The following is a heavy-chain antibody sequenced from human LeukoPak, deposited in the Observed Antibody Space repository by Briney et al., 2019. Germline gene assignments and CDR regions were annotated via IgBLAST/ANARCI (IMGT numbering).Heavy chain of an antibody. CDR2: IYYSGSP. CDR1: GGSISNNNYY. J-gene: IGHJ4*02. D-gene: IGHD1-1*01. Sequence: PSETLSLTCSVSGGSISNNNYYWAWIRQPPGKGLECIGSIYYSGSPYYNPSLKSRVTISVDTSKNQFSLRLSSVTAADTAVYYCATWRTAKTGFDYWGQGTLVTVSS. V-gene: IGHV4-39*01. CDR3: ATWRTAKTGFDY.